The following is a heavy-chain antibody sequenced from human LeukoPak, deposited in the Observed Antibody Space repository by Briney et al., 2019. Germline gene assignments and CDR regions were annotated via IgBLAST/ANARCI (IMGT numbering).Heavy chain of an antibody. V-gene: IGHV3-49*03. CDR2: IRSKAYGGTT. Sequence: GGSLRLSCTASGFTFGDYAMSWFRQAPGKGLEWVGFIRSKAYGGTTEYAASVKGRFTISRVDSKSIAYLQMNSLKTEDTALYYCTRAGRTYIAAAGDYWGQGALVTVSS. D-gene: IGHD6-13*01. J-gene: IGHJ4*02. CDR1: GFTFGDYA. CDR3: TRAGRTYIAAAGDY.